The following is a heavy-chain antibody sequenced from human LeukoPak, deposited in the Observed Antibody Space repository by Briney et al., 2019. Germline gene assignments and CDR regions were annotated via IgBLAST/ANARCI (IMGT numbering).Heavy chain of an antibody. V-gene: IGHV3-23*01. CDR3: AKDYGDYGGYWYFDL. Sequence: GGSLRVSCAASGFTFSFYAMSWVRQAPGKGLEWVSAISGSGGSTYYADSVKGRFTISRDNSKNTLYLQMNSLRAEDTAVYYCAKDYGDYGGYWYFDLWGRGTLVTVSS. D-gene: IGHD4-17*01. CDR1: GFTFSFYA. J-gene: IGHJ2*01. CDR2: ISGSGGST.